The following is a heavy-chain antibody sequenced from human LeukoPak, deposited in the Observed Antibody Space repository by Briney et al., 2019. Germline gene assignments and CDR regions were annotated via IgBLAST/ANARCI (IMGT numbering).Heavy chain of an antibody. CDR1: GVTLSSYA. D-gene: IGHD3-22*01. CDR3: AKGDYYDSSGYPLTILFDY. J-gene: IGHJ4*02. CDR2: ISGSGGST. V-gene: IGHV3-23*01. Sequence: GGSLRLSCAATGVTLSSYAMSWARQAPGKGLEWVSAISGSGGSTYYADSVKGRFTISRDNSKNTLYLQMNSLRAEDTAVYYCAKGDYYDSSGYPLTILFDYWGQGTLVTVSS.